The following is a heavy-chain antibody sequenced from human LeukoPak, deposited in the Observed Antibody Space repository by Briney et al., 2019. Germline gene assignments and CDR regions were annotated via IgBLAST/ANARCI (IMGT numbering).Heavy chain of an antibody. CDR3: ARHDWFDP. V-gene: IGHV3-66*04. CDR2: IYSGGTT. CDR1: GFTFSSYA. Sequence: GGSLRLSCAASGFTFSSYAMSWVRQAPGKGLEWVSVIYSGGTTYYADSVKGRFTISRDNSKNTLYLQMNSLRAEDTAVYYCARHDWFDPWGQGTLVTVSS. J-gene: IGHJ5*02.